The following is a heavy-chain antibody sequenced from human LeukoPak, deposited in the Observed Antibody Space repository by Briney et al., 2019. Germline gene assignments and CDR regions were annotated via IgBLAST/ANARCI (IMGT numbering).Heavy chain of an antibody. CDR1: GDSISSSPYY. Sequence: SETLSLTCTVSGDSISSSPYYWGWIRQPPGKGLEWIGTIYYTGSTYYNLSLKSRVTISVDTSKNQFSLKLSSVTAADTAVYYCARADIVVVVAATSWYFDLWGRGTLVTVSS. CDR2: IYYTGST. J-gene: IGHJ2*01. V-gene: IGHV4-39*07. CDR3: ARADIVVVVAATSWYFDL. D-gene: IGHD2-15*01.